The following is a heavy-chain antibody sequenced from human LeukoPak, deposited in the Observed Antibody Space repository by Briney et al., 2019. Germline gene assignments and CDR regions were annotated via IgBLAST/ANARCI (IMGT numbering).Heavy chain of an antibody. CDR2: IYHTGTT. J-gene: IGHJ5*02. D-gene: IGHD3-3*01. Sequence: KPSETLSLTCAVSGYSINSGYFWGWIRQSPGKGLEWIASIYHTGTTYYNPSLRSRITMSVDTSKNQFSLKLSSVTAADTAIYYCARQVPSTIFSNWFDPWGQGIVVTVSS. V-gene: IGHV4-38-2*01. CDR1: GYSINSGYF. CDR3: ARQVPSTIFSNWFDP.